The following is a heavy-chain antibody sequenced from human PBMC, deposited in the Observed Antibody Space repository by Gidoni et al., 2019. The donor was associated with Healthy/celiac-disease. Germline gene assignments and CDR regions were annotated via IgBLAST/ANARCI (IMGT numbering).Heavy chain of an antibody. CDR3: ARDLHYYGMDV. J-gene: IGHJ6*02. V-gene: IGHV3-33*01. Sequence: QVQLVESGGGVVQPGRSLRLSCAASGFTFSSYGMHWVRQAPGKGLEWVAVIWYDGSNKYYADSVKGRFTISRDNSKNTLYLQMNSLRAEDTAVYYCARDLHYYGMDVWGQGTTVTVSS. CDR2: IWYDGSNK. CDR1: GFTFSSYG.